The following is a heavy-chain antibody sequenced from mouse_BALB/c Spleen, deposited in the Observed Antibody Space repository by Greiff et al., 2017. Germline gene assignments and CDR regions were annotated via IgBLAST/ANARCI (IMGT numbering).Heavy chain of an antibody. CDR2: IWSGGST. V-gene: IGHV2-2*02. J-gene: IGHJ4*01. D-gene: IGHD2-14*01. Sequence: VKLMESGPGLVQPSQSLSITCTVSGFSLTSYGVHWVRQSPGKGLEWLGVIWSGGSTDYNAAFISRLSISKDNSKSQVFFKMNSLQANDTAIYYCARIPYDGYYAMDYWGQGTSVTVSS. CDR1: GFSLTSYG. CDR3: ARIPYDGYYAMDY.